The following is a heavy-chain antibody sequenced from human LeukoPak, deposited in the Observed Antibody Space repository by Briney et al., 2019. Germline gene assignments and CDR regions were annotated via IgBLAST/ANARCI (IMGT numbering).Heavy chain of an antibody. Sequence: SETLSLTCNVSGDSLIPYYWAWIRQPAGKGLEWIGRIYSSGDTNFNPSLKSRLTMSVDRSKNSLSLNLTSVTAADTAVYYCASSRDTYYFDYLGQG. V-gene: IGHV4-4*07. CDR1: GDSLIPYY. J-gene: IGHJ4*02. D-gene: IGHD3-10*01. CDR2: IYSSGDT. CDR3: ASSRDTYYFDY.